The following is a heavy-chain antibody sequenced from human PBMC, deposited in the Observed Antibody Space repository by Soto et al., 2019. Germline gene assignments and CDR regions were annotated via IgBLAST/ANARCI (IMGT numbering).Heavy chain of an antibody. CDR1: GGSISIGGYY. CDR3: ATGGFVPRMDV. CDR2: IYYSGST. J-gene: IGHJ6*02. V-gene: IGHV4-31*03. D-gene: IGHD3-16*01. Sequence: LSLTCTVSGGSISIGGYYLSWIRQHPGKGLEWIGYIYYSGSTYYNPSLKSRVTISVDTSKNQFSLKLSSVTAADTAVYYCATGGFVPRMDVWGQGTTVTVSS.